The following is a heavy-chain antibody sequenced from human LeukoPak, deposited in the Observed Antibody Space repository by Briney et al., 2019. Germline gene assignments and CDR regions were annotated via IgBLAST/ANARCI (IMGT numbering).Heavy chain of an antibody. CDR2: IYYSGST. CDR3: ARLVGTDDAEYFQH. CDR1: GGSFSGYY. Sequence: RSSETLSLTCAVYGGSFSGYYWSWIRQPPGKGLEWIGSIYYSGSTYYNPSLKSRVTISVDTSKNQFSLKLSSVTAADTAVYYCARLVGTDDAEYFQHWGQGTLVTVSS. V-gene: IGHV4-34*01. J-gene: IGHJ1*01. D-gene: IGHD1-26*01.